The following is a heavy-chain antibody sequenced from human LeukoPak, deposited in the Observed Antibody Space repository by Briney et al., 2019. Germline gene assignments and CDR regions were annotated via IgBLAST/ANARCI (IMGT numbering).Heavy chain of an antibody. CDR3: TRGGFDHNMDV. Sequence: GGSLRLSCAASGFSLSRYLMHWVRQAPGRVVGWVSYIDNYGTDTNYAYSVRGRFTVSRDNAENTLYLQMNGLRAEDTALYYCTRGGFDHNMDVWGKGTTVT. V-gene: IGHV3-74*01. J-gene: IGHJ6*03. D-gene: IGHD3-9*01. CDR1: GFSLSRYL. CDR2: IDNYGTDT.